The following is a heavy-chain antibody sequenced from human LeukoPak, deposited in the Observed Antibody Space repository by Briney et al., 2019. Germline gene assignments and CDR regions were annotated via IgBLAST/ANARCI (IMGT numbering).Heavy chain of an antibody. V-gene: IGHV3-30*03. Sequence: GSLRLSCAASGFTFSSYGMHWVRQAPGKGLEWVAVISYDGSNKYYADSVKGRFTISRDNSKNTLYLQMNSLRAEDTAVYYCARIAAAGHFDYWGQGTLVTVSS. CDR3: ARIAAAGHFDY. CDR1: GFTFSSYG. CDR2: ISYDGSNK. D-gene: IGHD6-13*01. J-gene: IGHJ4*02.